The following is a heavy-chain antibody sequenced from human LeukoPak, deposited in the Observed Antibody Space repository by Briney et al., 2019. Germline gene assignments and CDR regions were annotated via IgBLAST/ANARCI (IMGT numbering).Heavy chain of an antibody. J-gene: IGHJ3*02. CDR3: ARESIVVVPTTMDDASDI. Sequence: GGSLRLSCAASGFTFSSYWMTWVRQAPGKGLEWVANIKQDESEKYYVDSVKGRFAISRDNAKNSLYLQMNSLRVEDTAVYYCARESIVVVPTTMDDASDIWGQGTMVTVSS. D-gene: IGHD2-2*01. V-gene: IGHV3-7*01. CDR1: GFTFSSYW. CDR2: IKQDESEK.